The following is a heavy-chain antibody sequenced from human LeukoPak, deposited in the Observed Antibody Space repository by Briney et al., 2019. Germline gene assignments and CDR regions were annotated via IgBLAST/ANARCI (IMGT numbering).Heavy chain of an antibody. J-gene: IGHJ4*02. CDR3: AKEGPPSSGWPFDY. D-gene: IGHD6-19*01. CDR2: ISDSGGTT. CDR1: GFTFSNYA. V-gene: IGHV3-23*01. Sequence: AGGSLRLSCAASGFTFSNYAMSWVRQAPGKGLEWVSAISDSGGTTYYADSVKGRFTISRDNSKNTLYLQMNSLRAEDTALYYCAKEGPPSSGWPFDYWGQGTLVTVSS.